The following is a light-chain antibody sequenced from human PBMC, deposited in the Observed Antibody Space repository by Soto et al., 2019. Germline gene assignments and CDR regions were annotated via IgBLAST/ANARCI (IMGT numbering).Light chain of an antibody. CDR3: SSYAGSSTWV. Sequence: QSAPTQPPSASGSPGQSATISCTGTSSDVGAYNYVSWYQQYPGKAPKLIIYEVSKRPSGVPNRFSGSKSGNTASLTVSGLQPEDAADYYCSSYAGSSTWVFGGGTKLTVL. V-gene: IGLV2-8*01. J-gene: IGLJ2*01. CDR1: SSDVGAYNY. CDR2: EVS.